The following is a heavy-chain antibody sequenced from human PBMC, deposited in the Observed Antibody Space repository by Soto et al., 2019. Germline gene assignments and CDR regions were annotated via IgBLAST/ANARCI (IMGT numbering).Heavy chain of an antibody. D-gene: IGHD3-10*01. CDR1: GGSLSGYH. Sequence: SETLSLTCTVSGGSLSGYHWSWVRQPAGKGLEWIGRVHSTGSTDYNPSVKSRITVSLDTSKKQFSLKLKSVTAADTALYFCARDSVSLTFFDYWGQGIQVTVSS. CDR3: ARDSVSLTFFDY. J-gene: IGHJ4*02. V-gene: IGHV4-4*07. CDR2: VHSTGST.